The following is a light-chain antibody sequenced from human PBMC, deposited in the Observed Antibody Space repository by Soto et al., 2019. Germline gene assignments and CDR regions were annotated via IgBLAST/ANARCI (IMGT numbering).Light chain of an antibody. Sequence: DIQMTQAPSFLSASLGDRVTITSRASQAISNYLNWYQQKPGKAPNLLIFGAKTLQSGVPSRFSGSGYGTEFTLTISSLQPEDVATYYCLQSNSYPWPFGQGTKVDIK. CDR1: QAISNY. CDR2: GAK. V-gene: IGKV1-17*01. CDR3: LQSNSYPWP. J-gene: IGKJ1*01.